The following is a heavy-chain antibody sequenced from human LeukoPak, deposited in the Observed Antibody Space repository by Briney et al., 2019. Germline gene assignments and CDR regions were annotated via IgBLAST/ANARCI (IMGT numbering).Heavy chain of an antibody. Sequence: PGGSLRLSCAASGFTFSTYGMNWVRQAPGKGLEWVSYISISSSSIYYADSVKGRFTTSRDNAKNSLYLQVNSLRPEDTAVYYCARDGGWYFDYWGQGTLVTVSS. CDR2: ISISSSSI. CDR3: ARDGGWYFDY. V-gene: IGHV3-48*04. J-gene: IGHJ4*02. CDR1: GFTFSTYG. D-gene: IGHD6-19*01.